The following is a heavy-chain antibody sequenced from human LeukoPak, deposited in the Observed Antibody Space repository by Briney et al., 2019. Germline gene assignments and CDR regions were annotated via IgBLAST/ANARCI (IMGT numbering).Heavy chain of an antibody. CDR1: GFTFSSYR. CDR2: LSGSSSYI. V-gene: IGHV3-21*01. Sequence: GGSLRLSCAASGFTFSSYRMSWVRQAPGKGLEWVSSLSGSSSYIYYAGSLQGRFTISRDNAKNSLYLQMNSLRAEDTALYFCARESEYYGSGSYYINDYWGQGTLVTVSS. CDR3: ARESEYYGSGSYYINDY. D-gene: IGHD3-10*01. J-gene: IGHJ4*02.